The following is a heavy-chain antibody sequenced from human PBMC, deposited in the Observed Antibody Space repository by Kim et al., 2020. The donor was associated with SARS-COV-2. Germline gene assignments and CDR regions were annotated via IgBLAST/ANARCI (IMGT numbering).Heavy chain of an antibody. CDR3: ASLGDGDYEGY. CDR2: IYHSGST. CDR1: GGSISSGGYS. J-gene: IGHJ4*02. Sequence: SETLSLTCAVSGGSISSGGYSWSWIRQPPGKGLEWIGYIYHSGSTYYNPSLKSRVTISVDRSKNQFSLKLSSVTAADTAVYYCASLGDGDYEGYWGQGTLVTVSS. V-gene: IGHV4-30-2*01. D-gene: IGHD4-17*01.